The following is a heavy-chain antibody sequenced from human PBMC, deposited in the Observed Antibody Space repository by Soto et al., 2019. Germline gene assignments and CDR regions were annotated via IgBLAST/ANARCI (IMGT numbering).Heavy chain of an antibody. V-gene: IGHV4-4*07. CDR1: GGSISTYY. CDR2: IDTSGNT. J-gene: IGHJ6*02. Sequence: SETLSLTCTVSGGSISTYYWSWIRQPAGKGLEWIGRIDTSGNTNYNPSLKSRVTMSVDTSKKQFSLKLTSVTAADTAVYYCASSSLYGMDVWGQGTTVTVSS. CDR3: ASSSLYGMDV.